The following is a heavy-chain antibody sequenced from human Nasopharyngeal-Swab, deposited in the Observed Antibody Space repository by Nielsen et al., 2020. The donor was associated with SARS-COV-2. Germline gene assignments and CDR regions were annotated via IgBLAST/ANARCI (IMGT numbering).Heavy chain of an antibody. J-gene: IGHJ4*02. D-gene: IGHD2-8*02. CDR3: ARQDPSYWSFDY. V-gene: IGHV4-39*01. CDR2: IYYSGST. Sequence: SETLSLTCTVSGGSISSYYWGWIRQPPGKGLEWIGSIYYSGSTYYNPSLKSRVTISVDTSKNQFSLKLSSVTAADTAVYYCARQDPSYWSFDYWGQGTLVTVSS. CDR1: GGSISSYY.